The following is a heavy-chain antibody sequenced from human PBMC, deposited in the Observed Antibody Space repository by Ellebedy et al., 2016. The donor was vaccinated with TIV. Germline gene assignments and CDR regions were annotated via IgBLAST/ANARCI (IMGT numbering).Heavy chain of an antibody. CDR3: AKDMVFGDGRWEIDV. CDR2: IYNGGRTT. V-gene: IGHV3-23*03. Sequence: PGGSLRLSCAASGFTFSSYAMSWVRQAPGKGLEWVAGIYNGGRTTSYADSVKGRFTISRENSRSTLYLQMNSLRDEDSAVYYCAKDMVFGDGRWEIDVWGQGTTVTVSS. J-gene: IGHJ6*02. CDR1: GFTFSSYA. D-gene: IGHD4-17*01.